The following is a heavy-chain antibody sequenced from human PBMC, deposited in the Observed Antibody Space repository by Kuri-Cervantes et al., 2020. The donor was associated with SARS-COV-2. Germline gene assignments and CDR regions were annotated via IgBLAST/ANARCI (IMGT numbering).Heavy chain of an antibody. Sequence: ASVQVSCKASGYTFSGYYMHWVRQAPGQGLEWMGWINPNNGGTNYAQKFQGRVTMTRDTSISTAYMELSSLRSDDTAVYYCARGAVGATSLGAFDIWGQGTMVTVSS. CDR2: INPNNGGT. V-gene: IGHV1-2*02. J-gene: IGHJ3*02. D-gene: IGHD1-26*01. CDR1: GYTFSGYY. CDR3: ARGAVGATSLGAFDI.